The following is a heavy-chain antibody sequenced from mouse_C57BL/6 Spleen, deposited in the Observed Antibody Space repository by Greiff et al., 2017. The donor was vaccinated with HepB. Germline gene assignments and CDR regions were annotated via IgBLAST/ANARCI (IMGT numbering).Heavy chain of an antibody. Sequence: EVKLVESGPGLVKPSQSLSLTCSVTGYSITSGYYWNWIRQFPGNKLEWMGYISYDGSNNYNPSLKNRISITRDTSKNQFFLKLNSWTTEYTATYYCARVGRGDCYYGYFGVWGTGTTVTVSS. J-gene: IGHJ1*03. CDR2: ISYDGSN. CDR3: ARVGRGDCYYGYFGV. CDR1: GYSITSGYY. V-gene: IGHV3-6*01.